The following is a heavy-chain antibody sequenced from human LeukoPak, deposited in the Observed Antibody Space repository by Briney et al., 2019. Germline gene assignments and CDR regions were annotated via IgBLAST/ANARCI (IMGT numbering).Heavy chain of an antibody. J-gene: IGHJ3*02. Sequence: SETLSLTCTVSGGSISSYYWSWIRQPPGKGLEGIGYIYYSGSTNYNPSLTSRVTISVDTSKNQFSLKLSSVTAADTAVYYCARDFAPALGYDYVWGSYRQEGAFDIWGQGTMVTVSS. CDR3: ARDFAPALGYDYVWGSYRQEGAFDI. D-gene: IGHD3-16*02. CDR2: IYYSGST. CDR1: GGSISSYY. V-gene: IGHV4-59*01.